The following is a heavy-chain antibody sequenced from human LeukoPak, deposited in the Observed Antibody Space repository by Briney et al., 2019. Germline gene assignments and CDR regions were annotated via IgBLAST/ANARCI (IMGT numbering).Heavy chain of an antibody. D-gene: IGHD3-10*01. Sequence: SETLSLTCTVSGGSISSYYWSWIRQPAGKGLEWIGRIYTSGSTNYNPSLKSRVTMSVDTSKNQFSLKLSSVTAADTAVYYCARGWSRFGELEPWNWFDPWGQGTLVTVSS. CDR2: IYTSGST. V-gene: IGHV4-4*07. CDR3: ARGWSRFGELEPWNWFDP. CDR1: GGSISSYY. J-gene: IGHJ5*02.